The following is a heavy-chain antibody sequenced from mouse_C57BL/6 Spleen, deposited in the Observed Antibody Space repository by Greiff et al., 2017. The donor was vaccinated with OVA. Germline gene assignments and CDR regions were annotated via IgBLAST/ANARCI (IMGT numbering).Heavy chain of an antibody. CDR1: GYTFTSYG. V-gene: IGHV1-81*01. D-gene: IGHD1-1*01. CDR3: ARSEFITTVVADYYAMDY. CDR2: IYPRSGNT. J-gene: IGHJ4*01. Sequence: VQLQQSGAELARPGASVKLSCKASGYTFTSYGISWVKQRTGQGLEWIGEIYPRSGNTYYNEKFKGKATLTADKSSSTAYMELRSLTSEDSAVYFCARSEFITTVVADYYAMDYWGQGTSVTVSS.